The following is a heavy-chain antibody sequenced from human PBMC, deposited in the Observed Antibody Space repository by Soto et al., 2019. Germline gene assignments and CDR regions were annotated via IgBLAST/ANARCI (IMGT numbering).Heavy chain of an antibody. Sequence: QVQLVESGGGVVQPGRSLRLSCAASGFTFSSYGMHWVRQAPGKGLEWVAVIWYDGSNKYYADSVKGRFTISRDNSKNTLYLQMNSLRAEDTAVYYCARVGGDSTGNYFDYWGQGTLVTVSS. D-gene: IGHD2-21*02. V-gene: IGHV3-33*01. CDR2: IWYDGSNK. CDR3: ARVGGDSTGNYFDY. J-gene: IGHJ4*02. CDR1: GFTFSSYG.